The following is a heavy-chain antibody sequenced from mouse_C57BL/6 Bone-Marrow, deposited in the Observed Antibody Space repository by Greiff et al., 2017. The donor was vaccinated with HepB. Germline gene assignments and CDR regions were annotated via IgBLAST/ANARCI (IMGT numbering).Heavy chain of an antibody. Sequence: EVKLLESGPGLVKPSQSLSLTCSVTGYSITSGYYWNWIRQFPGNKLEWMGYISYDGSNNYNPSLKNRISITRDTSKNQFFLKLNSVTTEDTATYYCGDSFAYWGQGTLVTVSA. CDR3: GDSFAY. J-gene: IGHJ3*01. CDR1: GYSITSGYY. V-gene: IGHV3-6*01. CDR2: ISYDGSN.